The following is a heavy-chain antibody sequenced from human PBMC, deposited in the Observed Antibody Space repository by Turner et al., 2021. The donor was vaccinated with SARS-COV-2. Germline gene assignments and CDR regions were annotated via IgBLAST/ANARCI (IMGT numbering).Heavy chain of an antibody. V-gene: IGHV1-69*06. J-gene: IGHJ4*02. D-gene: IGHD6-13*01. CDR3: ARVGVGGSSWPKDFDY. Sequence: QVQLVQSGAEVKKPGSSVKVSCKASGGTFSTYAISWVRQAPGQGLEWMGGIIPIFGTANDARKFQGRVTITADNSTSTAYMELSSLGSGDTAVYYCARVGVGGSSWPKDFDYWGQGTLVTVSS. CDR1: GGTFSTYA. CDR2: IIPIFGTA.